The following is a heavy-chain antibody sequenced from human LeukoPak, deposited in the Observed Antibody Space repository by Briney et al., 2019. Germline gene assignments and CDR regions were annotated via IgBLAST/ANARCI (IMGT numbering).Heavy chain of an antibody. CDR1: GFTFSSYA. V-gene: IGHV3-23*01. CDR3: ANFVGATPDAFDI. CDR2: ISGSGGST. D-gene: IGHD1-26*01. J-gene: IGHJ3*02. Sequence: GGSLRLSCAASGFTFSSYAMSWVRQAPGKGLEWVSAISGSGGSTYYADSVKGRFTISRDNSKNTLYLQMNSLRAGDTAVYYCANFVGATPDAFDIWGQGTMVTVSS.